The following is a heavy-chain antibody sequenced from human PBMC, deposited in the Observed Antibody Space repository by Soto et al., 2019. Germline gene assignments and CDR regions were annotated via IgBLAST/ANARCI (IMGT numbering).Heavy chain of an antibody. Sequence: SETLSLTCAVYGGSFSGYAWSWIRQSPGKGLEWVGEINHSGSTNYNPSLKSRVTMSVDTSKNQFSLKLNSVTAADTAVYYCARDLWGYCGADCYPLDVWGQGTMVT. CDR3: ARDLWGYCGADCYPLDV. CDR1: GGSFSGYA. V-gene: IGHV4-34*10. D-gene: IGHD2-21*02. J-gene: IGHJ6*02. CDR2: INHSGST.